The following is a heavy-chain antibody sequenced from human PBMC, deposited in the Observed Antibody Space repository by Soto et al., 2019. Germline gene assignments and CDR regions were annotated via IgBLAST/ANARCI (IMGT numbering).Heavy chain of an antibody. CDR3: ARFGHYDIFGNWFDH. V-gene: IGHV4-59*01. J-gene: IGHJ5*02. CDR2: IYYSGST. Sequence: SETLSLTCTVSGGSISSYYWSWIRQPPGKGLEWIGYIYYSGSTNYNPSLKSRVTISVDTSKNQFSLKLSSVTAADTAVYYCARFGHYDIFGNWFDHWGQGTLVTVSS. CDR1: GGSISSYY. D-gene: IGHD3-9*01.